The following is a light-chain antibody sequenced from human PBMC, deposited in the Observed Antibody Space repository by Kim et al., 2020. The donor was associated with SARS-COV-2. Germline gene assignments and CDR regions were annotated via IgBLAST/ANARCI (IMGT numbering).Light chain of an antibody. V-gene: IGKV3-15*01. CDR2: GAS. J-gene: IGKJ2*01. CDR3: QQYNNWPPRYT. CDR1: QSVSSN. Sequence: SPGERATLSCRASQSVSSNLAWYQQKPGQGPRLLIYGASTRATGIPARFSGSGSGTEFTLTISSLQSEDFAVYYCQQYNNWPPRYTFGQGTKLEI.